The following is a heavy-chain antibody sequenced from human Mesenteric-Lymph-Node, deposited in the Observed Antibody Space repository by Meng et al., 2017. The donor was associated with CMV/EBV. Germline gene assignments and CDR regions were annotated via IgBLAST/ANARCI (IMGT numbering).Heavy chain of an antibody. CDR1: GYIFSDNY. Sequence: ASVKVSCKASGYIFSDNYIHWVRQAPGQGLEWMGWIKPNSGGINYAQRFQGRVTMTRDTSISTAYMELSRLRSDDTAVYYCARVSDFWRGYSYYFDYWGQGTLVTVSS. CDR2: IKPNSGGI. J-gene: IGHJ4*02. CDR3: ARVSDFWRGYSYYFDY. V-gene: IGHV1-2*02. D-gene: IGHD3-3*01.